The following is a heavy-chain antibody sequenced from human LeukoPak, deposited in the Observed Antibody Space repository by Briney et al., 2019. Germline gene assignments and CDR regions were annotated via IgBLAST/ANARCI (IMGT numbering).Heavy chain of an antibody. CDR1: GFTFSIYA. V-gene: IGHV3-23*01. D-gene: IGHD2-15*01. J-gene: IGHJ4*02. CDR3: VREFSCSGGSCPLFDS. CDR2: LNEDGGYT. Sequence: GGSLRLSCAASGFTFSIYAMSWVRQAPGKGLAWVSGLNEDGGYTYYADSVKGRFTISRDNSENTLYLQMSSLRAEDTAIYYCVREFSCSGGSCPLFDSWGQGTLVSVSS.